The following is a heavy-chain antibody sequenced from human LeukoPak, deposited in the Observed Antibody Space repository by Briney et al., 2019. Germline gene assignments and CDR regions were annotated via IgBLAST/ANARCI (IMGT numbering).Heavy chain of an antibody. CDR2: ISYSGST. Sequence: SETLSLTCTVSGGSLSPYYWSWIRQSPGKGLEWIGYISYSGSTNSHPSLKSRVTISVDMSKPQFYLELSSVTAADTAVYYCARGRNTMVRGALGAETRYYYSYYMDVWGKGTTVTVSS. V-gene: IGHV4-59*12. J-gene: IGHJ6*03. D-gene: IGHD3-10*01. CDR1: GGSLSPYY. CDR3: ARGRNTMVRGALGAETRYYYSYYMDV.